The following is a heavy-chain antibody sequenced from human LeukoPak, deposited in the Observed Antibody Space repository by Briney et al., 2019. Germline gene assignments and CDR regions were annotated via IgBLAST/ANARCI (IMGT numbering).Heavy chain of an antibody. CDR2: IYTSGST. D-gene: IGHD2-2*01. CDR3: AREVRDTVVVPAAKGFPYSYYVDV. V-gene: IGHV4-4*07. J-gene: IGHJ6*03. Sequence: SETLSLTCAVYGGSFSGYYWSWIRQPAGKGLEWIGRIYTSGSTNYNPSLESRVTMSIDTSKNQFSLKLSSVTAADTAVYYCAREVRDTVVVPAAKGFPYSYYVDVWGKGTTVTISS. CDR1: GGSFSGYY.